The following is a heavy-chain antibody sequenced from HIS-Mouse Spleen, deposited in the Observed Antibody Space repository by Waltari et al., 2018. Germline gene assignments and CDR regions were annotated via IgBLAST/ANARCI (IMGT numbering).Heavy chain of an antibody. Sequence: QVQLQESGPGLVKPSETLSLTCTVSGGSISSYYWRWIRQPPGKGLEWIGYIYYSGSTNYNPSLKSRVTISVDTSKNQFSLKLSSVTAADTAVYYCARDRVELGLDYWGQGTLVTVSS. D-gene: IGHD7-27*01. CDR3: ARDRVELGLDY. CDR2: IYYSGST. CDR1: GGSISSYY. J-gene: IGHJ4*02. V-gene: IGHV4-59*01.